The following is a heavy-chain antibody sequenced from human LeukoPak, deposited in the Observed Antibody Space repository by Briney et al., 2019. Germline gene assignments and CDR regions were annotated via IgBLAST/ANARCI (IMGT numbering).Heavy chain of an antibody. CDR1: GFTFSSYG. J-gene: IGHJ5*02. CDR3: AKGTHYCSGGSCYWDWFDP. V-gene: IGHV3-23*01. D-gene: IGHD2-15*01. Sequence: TGGSLRLSCAASGFTFSSYGMSWVRQAPGKGLEWVSAISGSGGSTYYADSVKGRFTISRDNSKNTLYLQMNSLRAEDTAVYYCAKGTHYCSGGSCYWDWFDPWGQGTLVTVSS. CDR2: ISGSGGST.